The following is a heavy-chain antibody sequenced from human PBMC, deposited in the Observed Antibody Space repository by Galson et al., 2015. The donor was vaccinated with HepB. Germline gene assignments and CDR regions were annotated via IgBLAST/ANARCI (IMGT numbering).Heavy chain of an antibody. D-gene: IGHD3-16*01. CDR3: ARYVGSIGGDYVPQNWFDP. Sequence: SVKVSCKASGYTFTNYAMNWVRQAPGQGLEWMGWINTNTGNPTYAQDFTGRFVFSLDTSVSTAYLQISSLQAEDTAVYYCARYVGSIGGDYVPQNWFDPWGQETLVTVSS. CDR1: GYTFTNYA. V-gene: IGHV7-4-1*02. J-gene: IGHJ5*02. CDR2: INTNTGNP.